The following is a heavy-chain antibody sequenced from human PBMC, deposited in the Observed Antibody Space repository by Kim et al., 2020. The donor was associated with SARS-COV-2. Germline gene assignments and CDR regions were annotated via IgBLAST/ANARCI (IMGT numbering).Heavy chain of an antibody. Sequence: ASVKVSCKASGYTFTSYAMNWVRQAPGQGLEWMGWINTNTGNPTYAQGFTGRFVFSLDTSVSTAYLQISSLKAEDTAVYYCARSHGHSSSWYAVKSAFDIWGQGTMVTVSS. V-gene: IGHV7-4-1*02. D-gene: IGHD6-13*01. CDR1: GYTFTSYA. J-gene: IGHJ3*02. CDR3: ARSHGHSSSWYAVKSAFDI. CDR2: INTNTGNP.